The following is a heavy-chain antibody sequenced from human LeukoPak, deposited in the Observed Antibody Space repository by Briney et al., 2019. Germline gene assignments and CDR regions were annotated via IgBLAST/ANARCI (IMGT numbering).Heavy chain of an antibody. D-gene: IGHD3-9*01. V-gene: IGHV4-4*07. CDR3: ARGYDILTGPGYFDY. CDR2: IFSRGGT. J-gene: IGHJ4*02. CDR1: GGSISSYY. Sequence: SETLSLTCTVSGGSISSYYWSWIRQPAGKGLEWIGRIFSRGGTNYSPSLKSRVTMSVDTSKNHFSLKLTSVTAEDTAVYYCARGYDILTGPGYFDYWGQGTLVTVSS.